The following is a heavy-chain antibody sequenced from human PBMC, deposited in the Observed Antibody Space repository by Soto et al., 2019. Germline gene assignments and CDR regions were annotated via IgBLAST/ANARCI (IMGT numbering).Heavy chain of an antibody. CDR1: GFQLRPDEVG. CDR3: ARTGNLTIWPRRTWDF. J-gene: IGHJ4*02. V-gene: IGHV2-5*02. CDR2: FYWDNDR. Sequence: QITLKESGPTLVRPTRTLPLTCTFSGFQLRPDEVGVGWIRQPPGKALEWLDLFYWDNDRRYSPSLKRRLTVTKDTFKEEVVLTMTNMDPVDNATYFCARTGNLTIWPRRTWDFWGQGILVTVSS.